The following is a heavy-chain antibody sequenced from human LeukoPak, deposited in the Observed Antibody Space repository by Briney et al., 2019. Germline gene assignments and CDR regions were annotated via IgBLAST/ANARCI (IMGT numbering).Heavy chain of an antibody. CDR1: GGSFSGYY. CDR3: AGAYYYDSSGSGRFFDS. Sequence: SETLSLTCAVYGGSFSGYYWSWIRQPAGKGLEWIGRIYTSGNTNYNPSLKSRVTMSIDTSKNQFSLKLSSVTAADTAIYYCAGAYYYDSSGSGRFFDSWGQGTLVTVSS. V-gene: IGHV4-59*10. J-gene: IGHJ4*02. CDR2: IYTSGNT. D-gene: IGHD3-22*01.